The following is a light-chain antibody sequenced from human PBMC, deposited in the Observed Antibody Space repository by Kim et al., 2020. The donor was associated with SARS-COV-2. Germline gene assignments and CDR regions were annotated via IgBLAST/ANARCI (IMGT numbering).Light chain of an antibody. J-gene: IGKJ5*01. Sequence: VLTQSPVTLSLSPGERATLSCRAAQNIGNQLAWFKQKPGQAPRLLIYDTFNRAPGVPARFSGSGSGTDFALTISRLEADDFAVYYCQQLAHWPRTFGQGTRLEIK. CDR1: QNIGNQ. CDR2: DTF. V-gene: IGKV3-11*01. CDR3: QQLAHWPRT.